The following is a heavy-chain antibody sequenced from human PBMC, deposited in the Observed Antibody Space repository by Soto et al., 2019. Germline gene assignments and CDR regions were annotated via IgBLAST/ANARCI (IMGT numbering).Heavy chain of an antibody. D-gene: IGHD3-3*01. CDR3: AHSPFYEQSGYPDF. J-gene: IGHJ4*02. V-gene: IGHV2-5*01. CDR1: GFSLSTSGAG. CDR2: IYWNDDK. Sequence: QITLKESGPALVKPTQTLTLTCTFSGFSLSTSGAGVTWIRQPPGKALEWLALIYWNDDKRYTPSLKNRLTISKDTSKNQVVLTMTTMDPVDTATYDCAHSPFYEQSGYPDFWGQGTLVTVSS.